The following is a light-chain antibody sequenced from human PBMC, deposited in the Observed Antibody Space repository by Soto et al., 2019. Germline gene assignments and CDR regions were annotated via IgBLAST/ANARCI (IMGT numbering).Light chain of an antibody. CDR3: SLDTSNGSLI. V-gene: IGLV2-18*01. CDR2: DVN. Sequence: QSALTQPPSVSGSPGQSVTISCTGTTSDIDNYDSVSWYQQAPGTAPKLIIYDVNNRPSGAPDRFSGYTSGNTASLTISRLQAEDETDYFCSLDTSNGSLIFGTGTKLTVL. J-gene: IGLJ1*01. CDR1: TSDIDNYDS.